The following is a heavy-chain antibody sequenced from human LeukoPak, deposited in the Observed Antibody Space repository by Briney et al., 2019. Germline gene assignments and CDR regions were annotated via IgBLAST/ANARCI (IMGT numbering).Heavy chain of an antibody. D-gene: IGHD2-15*01. CDR2: TTNKAHSYTT. J-gene: IGHJ4*02. CDR3: ARAPSGLDY. V-gene: IGHV3-72*01. CDR1: GFTLSDHN. Sequence: GGSLRLSCAVSGFTLSDHNMDWVRQAPGKGLEWVGRTTNKAHSYTTEYAASVKGRFTISRDDSQNSLYLQMNSLKNEDTAVYYCARAPSGLDYWGQGILVTVSS.